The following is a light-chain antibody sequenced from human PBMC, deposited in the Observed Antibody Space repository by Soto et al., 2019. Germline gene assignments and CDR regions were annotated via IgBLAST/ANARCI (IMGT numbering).Light chain of an antibody. J-gene: IGKJ4*01. CDR3: QQRSNWPPVT. CDR1: QSVSSY. Sequence: EIVLTQSPATLSLSPGERATHSCRASQSVSSYLAWYQQKPGQAPRLLIYDASNRATGIPARFSGSGSGTDFTLTISSLEPEDFAVYYCQQRSNWPPVTFGGGTKVEIK. V-gene: IGKV3-11*01. CDR2: DAS.